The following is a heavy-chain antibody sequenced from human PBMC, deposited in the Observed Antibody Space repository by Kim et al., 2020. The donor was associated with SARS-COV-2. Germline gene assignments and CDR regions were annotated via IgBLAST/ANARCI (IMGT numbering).Heavy chain of an antibody. D-gene: IGHD3-22*01. V-gene: IGHV1-69*01. J-gene: IGHJ4*02. Sequence: RKFQGRVTITADESTSTAYMELSSLRSEDTAVYYCARTDYYDSSGYYSDYWGQGTLVTVSS. CDR3: ARTDYYDSSGYYSDY.